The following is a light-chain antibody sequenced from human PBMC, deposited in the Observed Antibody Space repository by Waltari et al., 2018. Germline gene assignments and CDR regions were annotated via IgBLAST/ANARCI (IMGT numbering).Light chain of an antibody. CDR3: SSYAGGSSLM. Sequence: QSALPQPPSASGPPGQSIPISCTGIGAAVERYDLIFWYQQPPGKAPKLLIYVVTKRPSGVPDRFSGSKADNTASLAVSGLQAEDEADYYCSSYAGGSSLMFGGGTKLTVL. J-gene: IGLJ3*02. CDR2: VVT. V-gene: IGLV2-8*01. CDR1: GAAVERYDL.